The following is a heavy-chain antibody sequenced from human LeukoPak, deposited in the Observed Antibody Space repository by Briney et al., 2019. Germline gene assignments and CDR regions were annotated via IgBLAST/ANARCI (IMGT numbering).Heavy chain of an antibody. J-gene: IGHJ6*02. V-gene: IGHV3-7*03. Sequence: PGGSLRLSCAASGFAFSDYWLSWVRQAPGMGLDWVANIKEDGSEQYYADSAKGRFTISRDNAENSLYLQINSLRVEDTAVYYCARDLPRRHGTDVWGQGTTVTVSS. CDR3: ARDLPRRHGTDV. CDR1: GFAFSDYW. CDR2: IKEDGSEQ.